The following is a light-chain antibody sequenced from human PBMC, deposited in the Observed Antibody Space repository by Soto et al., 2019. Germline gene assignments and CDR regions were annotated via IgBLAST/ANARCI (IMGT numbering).Light chain of an antibody. Sequence: EIVLTQSPGTLSLSQGERATLSCRASQSVSSSYLAWYQQKPGQAPRLLIYGASSRTTGIPDRFSGSGSGTDFTLTIIRLEPEDFEEYYCQQYGSSPYTFGQGTKLEIK. CDR1: QSVSSSY. CDR3: QQYGSSPYT. V-gene: IGKV3-20*01. J-gene: IGKJ2*01. CDR2: GAS.